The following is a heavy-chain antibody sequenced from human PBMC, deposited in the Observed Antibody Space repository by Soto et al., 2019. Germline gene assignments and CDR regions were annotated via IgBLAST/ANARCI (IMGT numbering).Heavy chain of an antibody. Sequence: QVQLVQSGAEVKKPGSSVKVSCKASGGTFSSYTISWVRQAPGQGLEWMGRIIPILGIANYAQKFQGRVTTTADKSTSTAYMELSSLRSEDTAVYYCARDRGYCTNGVCEGYWGQGTLVTVSS. V-gene: IGHV1-69*08. CDR1: GGTFSSYT. CDR2: IIPILGIA. J-gene: IGHJ4*02. D-gene: IGHD2-8*01. CDR3: ARDRGYCTNGVCEGY.